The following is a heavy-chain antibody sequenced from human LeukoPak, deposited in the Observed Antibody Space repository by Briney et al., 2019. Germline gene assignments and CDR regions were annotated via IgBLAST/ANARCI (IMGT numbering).Heavy chain of an antibody. CDR3: ARGYYGSGSKLAKYSFDY. CDR2: IIPIFGTA. D-gene: IGHD3-10*01. J-gene: IGHJ4*02. Sequence: ASVKVSCKASGGTFSSYAISWVRQAPGQGLEWMGGIIPIFGTANYAQKFQGRVTITADESTSTAYMELSSLRSEDTAVYYCARGYYGSGSKLAKYSFDYWGQGTLVTVSS. CDR1: GGTFSSYA. V-gene: IGHV1-69*13.